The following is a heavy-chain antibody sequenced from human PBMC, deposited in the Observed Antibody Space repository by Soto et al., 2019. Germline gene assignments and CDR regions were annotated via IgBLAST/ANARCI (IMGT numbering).Heavy chain of an antibody. Sequence: GGSLRLSCAASGFTFSSYAMHWVRQAPGKGLEWVAVISYDGSNKYYADSVKGRFTIPRDNSKNTLYLQMNSLRAEDTAVYYCARVLKDGYKPPPFDYWGQGTLVTVSS. CDR3: ARVLKDGYKPPPFDY. J-gene: IGHJ4*02. D-gene: IGHD5-12*01. CDR2: ISYDGSNK. CDR1: GFTFSSYA. V-gene: IGHV3-30-3*01.